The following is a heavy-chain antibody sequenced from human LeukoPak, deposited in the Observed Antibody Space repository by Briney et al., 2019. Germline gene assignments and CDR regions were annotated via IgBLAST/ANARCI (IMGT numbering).Heavy chain of an antibody. CDR1: GGSISSGGYY. V-gene: IGHV4-31*03. J-gene: IGHJ4*02. CDR3: ASAIAPKNWGAAYYFDY. D-gene: IGHD7-27*01. Sequence: SQTLSLTCTVSGGSISSGGYYWSWIRQHPGKGLEWIGYIYYSGSTNYNPSLKSRVTMSVDTSKNQFSLQLSSVTAADTAVYYCASAIAPKNWGAAYYFDYWGQGALVTVSS. CDR2: IYYSGST.